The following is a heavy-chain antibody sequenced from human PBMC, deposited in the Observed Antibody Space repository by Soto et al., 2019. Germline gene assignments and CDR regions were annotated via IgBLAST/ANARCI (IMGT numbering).Heavy chain of an antibody. D-gene: IGHD6-6*01. CDR2: IIPILGIA. V-gene: IGHV1-69*02. J-gene: IGHJ1*01. CDR1: GGTFSSYT. Sequence: QVQLVQSGAEVKKPGSSVKVSCKASGGTFSSYTISWVRQAPGQGLEWMGRIIPILGIANYAQKFQGRVTITADKSTSTAYMELSSLRSEDTAVYYCARARVQGGGGIAAPEYFQHWGQGTLVTVSS. CDR3: ARARVQGGGGIAAPEYFQH.